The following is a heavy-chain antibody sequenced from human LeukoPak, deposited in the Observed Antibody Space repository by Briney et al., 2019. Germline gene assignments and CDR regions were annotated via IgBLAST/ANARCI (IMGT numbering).Heavy chain of an antibody. CDR2: ISWDGGST. V-gene: IGHV3-43D*03. CDR1: GFTFDDYA. Sequence: GGSLRLSCAASGFTFDDYAMHWVRQAPGKGLEWVSLISWDGGSTYYADSVKGRFTISRDNSKNSLYLQMNSLRAEDTALYYCAKDMSSSSSTPNYYYYYMDVWGKGTTVTVSS. CDR3: AKDMSSSSSTPNYYYYYMDV. D-gene: IGHD6-6*01. J-gene: IGHJ6*03.